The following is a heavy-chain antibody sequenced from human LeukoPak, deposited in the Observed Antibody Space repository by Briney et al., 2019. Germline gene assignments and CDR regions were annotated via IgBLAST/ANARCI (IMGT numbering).Heavy chain of an antibody. Sequence: SQTLSLTCTVSGGSISSGGYYWSWIRQHPGKGLEWIGYIYYSGSTYYNPSLKSRVTISVDTSKNQFSLKLSSVTTADTAVYYCASTVVTLYYFDYWGQGTLVTVSS. CDR3: ASTVVTLYYFDY. V-gene: IGHV4-31*03. J-gene: IGHJ4*02. CDR2: IYYSGST. CDR1: GGSISSGGYY. D-gene: IGHD4-23*01.